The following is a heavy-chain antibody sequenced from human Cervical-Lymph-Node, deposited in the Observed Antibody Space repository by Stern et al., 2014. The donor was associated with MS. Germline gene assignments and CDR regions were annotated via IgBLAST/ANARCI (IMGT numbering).Heavy chain of an antibody. CDR2: INPMFGLA. V-gene: IGHV1-69*09. J-gene: IGHJ4*02. D-gene: IGHD3-16*02. CDR3: ARDGTTYYDDVWGSYRYDY. Sequence: VQLVESGAEVKQPGSSVKVSCKASGGTFRSNTIAWVRQAPGQGLEWMGRINPMFGLANYAQKFQGRVTITADSSTSTVYMELSSLRSEDTALYYCARDGTTYYDDVWGSYRYDYWGQGTLVTVSS. CDR1: GGTFRSNT.